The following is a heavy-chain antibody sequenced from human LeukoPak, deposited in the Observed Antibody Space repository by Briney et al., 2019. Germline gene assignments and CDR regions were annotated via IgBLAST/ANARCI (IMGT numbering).Heavy chain of an antibody. CDR1: GFTFSNAW. D-gene: IGHD6-19*01. CDR3: TTGPSSGRYSPLVY. CDR2: IKSKTDGGTT. V-gene: IGHV3-15*01. J-gene: IGHJ4*02. Sequence: PGGSLRLSCAASGFTFSNAWMSWVRQAPGKGLEWVGRIKSKTDGGTTDYAAPVKGRFTISRDDSKNTLYLQMNSLKTEDTAVYYCTTGPSSGRYSPLVYWGQGTLVTVSS.